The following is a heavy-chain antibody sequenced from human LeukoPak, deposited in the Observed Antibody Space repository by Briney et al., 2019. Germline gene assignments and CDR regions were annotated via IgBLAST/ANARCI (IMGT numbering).Heavy chain of an antibody. CDR3: ARGPLYDYVWGSYRRHNWFDP. V-gene: IGHV4-34*01. Sequence: SETLSLTCAVYGGSFSGYYWSWIRQPPGKGLERIGEINHSGSTNYNPSLKSRVTISVDTSKNQFSLKLSSVTAADTAVYYCARGPLYDYVWGSYRRHNWFDPWGQGTLVTVSS. CDR1: GGSFSGYY. J-gene: IGHJ5*02. CDR2: INHSGST. D-gene: IGHD3-16*02.